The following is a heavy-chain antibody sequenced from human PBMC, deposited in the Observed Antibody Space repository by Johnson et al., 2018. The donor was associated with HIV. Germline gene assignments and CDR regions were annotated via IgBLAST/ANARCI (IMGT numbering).Heavy chain of an antibody. CDR2: INSDGSST. J-gene: IGHJ3*02. CDR1: GITISRNW. Sequence: VQVVESGGGLVQPGGSLTLSCAASGITISRNWMHWVRQAPGKGPVWVSRINSDGSSTNYADSVKGRFTISRDNSKNTLYLQMNSLRAEDTAVYFCARLYASSWIEAFDIWGQGTMVTVSS. V-gene: IGHV3-74*01. CDR3: ARLYASSWIEAFDI. D-gene: IGHD6-13*01.